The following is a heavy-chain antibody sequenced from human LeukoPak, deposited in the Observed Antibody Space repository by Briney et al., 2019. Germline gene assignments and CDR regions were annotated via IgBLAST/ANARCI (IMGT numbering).Heavy chain of an antibody. CDR2: INHSGST. CDR3: ASPWGYGSGI. D-gene: IGHD3-10*01. V-gene: IGHV4-34*01. J-gene: IGHJ4*02. Sequence: PSETLSLTYAVYGGSFSGYYWSWIRQPPGKGLEWIGEINHSGSTNYNPSLESRVTISVDTSKKQFSLKLSSVTAADTAMYYCASPWGYGSGIWGQGTLVTVSS. CDR1: GGSFSGYY.